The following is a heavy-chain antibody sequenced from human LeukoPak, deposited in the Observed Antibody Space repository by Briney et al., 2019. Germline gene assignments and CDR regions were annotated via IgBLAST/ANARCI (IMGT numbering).Heavy chain of an antibody. D-gene: IGHD6-19*01. CDR2: IWYDGSNK. Sequence: GGSLRLSCAASGFTFSSYGMHWVRQAPGKGLEWVAVIWYDGSNKYYADSVKGRFTISRDNSKNTLYLQMNSLRAEDTAVYYCAKGGSGWYPGFDYWGQGILVTVSS. V-gene: IGHV3-33*06. CDR1: GFTFSSYG. CDR3: AKGGSGWYPGFDY. J-gene: IGHJ4*02.